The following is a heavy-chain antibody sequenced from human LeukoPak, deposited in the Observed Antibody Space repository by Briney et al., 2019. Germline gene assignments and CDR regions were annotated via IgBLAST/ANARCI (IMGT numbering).Heavy chain of an antibody. D-gene: IGHD2-15*01. CDR1: GFTFSSYA. Sequence: GRSLRLSCAASGFTFSSYAMHWVRQAPGKGLEWVANIKQDGSEKYYVDSVKGRFTISRDNAKNSLYLQMNSLRAEDTAVYYCARDHTEAVEYCSGGSCYSTSYYYGMDVWGQGTTVTVSS. CDR2: IKQDGSEK. V-gene: IGHV3-7*01. CDR3: ARDHTEAVEYCSGGSCYSTSYYYGMDV. J-gene: IGHJ6*02.